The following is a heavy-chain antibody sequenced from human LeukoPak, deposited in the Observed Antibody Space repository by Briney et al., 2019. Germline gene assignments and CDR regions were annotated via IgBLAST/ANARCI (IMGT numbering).Heavy chain of an antibody. V-gene: IGHV1-8*03. CDR2: MNPNSGNT. J-gene: IGHJ6*03. D-gene: IGHD3-10*01. CDR1: GYTFTGYY. Sequence: ASVKVSCKASGYTFTGYYRHWVRQATGQAFERMGWMNPNSGNTGYAQKFKGRVTINRNTARSTAYMELSSLRSEDTAVYYCARGRRGVVRGAGGRYYYMDVWGKGTTVT. CDR3: ARGRRGVVRGAGGRYYYMDV.